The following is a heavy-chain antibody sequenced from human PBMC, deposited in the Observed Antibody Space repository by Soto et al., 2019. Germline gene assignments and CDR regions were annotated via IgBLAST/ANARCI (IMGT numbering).Heavy chain of an antibody. V-gene: IGHV1-8*01. CDR2: MNPNSGNT. Sequence: GASVKVSCKASGYTFTSYDINWVRQATGQGLEWMGWMNPNSGNTGYAQKFQGRVTMTRNTSISTAYMELSSLRSEDTAVYYCARVPYVYCSGGSCYVGYWGQGTPVTVSS. J-gene: IGHJ4*02. CDR3: ARVPYVYCSGGSCYVGY. CDR1: GYTFTSYD. D-gene: IGHD2-15*01.